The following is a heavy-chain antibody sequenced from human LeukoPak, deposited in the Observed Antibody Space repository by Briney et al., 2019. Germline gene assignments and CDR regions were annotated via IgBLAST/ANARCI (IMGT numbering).Heavy chain of an antibody. CDR1: GFTFNNYW. CDR3: AREGITIFGVVLDAFDI. V-gene: IGHV3-7*01. D-gene: IGHD3-3*01. CDR2: IKQDGSER. J-gene: IGHJ3*02. Sequence: GGSLSLSCAASGFTFNNYWMSWVRQAPGKGLEWVANIKQDGSERYFVDSVKGRFTISRDNARNSLYLQMNSLRAEDTAVYYCAREGITIFGVVLDAFDIWGQGTMVTVSS.